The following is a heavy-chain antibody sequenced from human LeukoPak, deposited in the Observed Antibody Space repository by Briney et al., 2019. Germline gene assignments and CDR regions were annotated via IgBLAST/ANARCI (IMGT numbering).Heavy chain of an antibody. CDR3: AREIWPHGSSWYWDWFDP. J-gene: IGHJ5*02. V-gene: IGHV3-48*01. Sequence: PGGSLRLSCAASGFTFSSYSMNWVRQAPGKGLEWVSYISSSSSTIYYADSVKGRFTISRDNAKNSLYLQMNSLRAEDTAVYYCAREIWPHGSSWYWDWFDPWGQGTLVTVSS. CDR1: GFTFSSYS. CDR2: ISSSSSTI. D-gene: IGHD6-13*01.